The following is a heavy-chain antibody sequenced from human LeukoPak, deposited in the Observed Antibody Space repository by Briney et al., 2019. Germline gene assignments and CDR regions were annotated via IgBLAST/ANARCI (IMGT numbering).Heavy chain of an antibody. CDR2: INHSGST. D-gene: IGHD4-23*01. V-gene: IGHV4-34*01. CDR1: GGSFSGYY. J-gene: IGHJ4*02. Sequence: SETLSLTCAVYGGSFSGYYWSWIRQPPGKGLEWIGEINHSGSTNYNPSLKSRVTISVDTSKNQFSLELSSVTAADTAVYYCARHHGGNSTFDYWGQGTLVTVSS. CDR3: ARHHGGNSTFDY.